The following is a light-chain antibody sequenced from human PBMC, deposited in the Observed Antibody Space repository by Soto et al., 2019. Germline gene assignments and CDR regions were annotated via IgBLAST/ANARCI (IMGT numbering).Light chain of an antibody. Sequence: QSALTQPPSASGSPGQSVTISCTGTSSDVGAFNYVSWYQQHPGKAPKLMIFEINKWPSGVPDRFSGSKSGNTASLTVSGLQAEDEADYYCSSYAGINIYVFGGGTKLTVL. J-gene: IGLJ1*01. CDR1: SSDVGAFNY. CDR2: EIN. CDR3: SSYAGINIYV. V-gene: IGLV2-8*01.